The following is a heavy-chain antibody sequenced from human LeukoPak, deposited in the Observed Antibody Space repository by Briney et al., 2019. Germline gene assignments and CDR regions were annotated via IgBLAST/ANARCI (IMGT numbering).Heavy chain of an antibody. D-gene: IGHD2-15*01. CDR1: GFTFSSYA. CDR3: ASARAAHNWFDP. V-gene: IGHV3-30-3*01. Sequence: GGSLRLSCAASGFTFSSYAMHWVRQAPGKGLEGVAVISYDGSNKYYADSVKGRFTISRDNSKNTLYLQMNSLRAEDTAVYYCASARAAHNWFDPWGQGTLVTVSS. J-gene: IGHJ5*02. CDR2: ISYDGSNK.